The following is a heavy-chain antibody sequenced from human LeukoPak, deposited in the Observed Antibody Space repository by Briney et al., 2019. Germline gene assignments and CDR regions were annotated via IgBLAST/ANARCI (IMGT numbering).Heavy chain of an antibody. CDR2: ISCDGGST. Sequence: PGGSLRLSCAASGYTFDGYSIHWVRQAPGQGLEWVSLISCDGGSTYYADTVKGRFTITRDNSTNTAYLQMKSLRTDDTALYYCAIWDYDGSGSYPFYPWGQGTLVTVSS. CDR1: GYTFDGYS. D-gene: IGHD3-10*01. CDR3: AIWDYDGSGSYPFYP. V-gene: IGHV3-43*01. J-gene: IGHJ5*02.